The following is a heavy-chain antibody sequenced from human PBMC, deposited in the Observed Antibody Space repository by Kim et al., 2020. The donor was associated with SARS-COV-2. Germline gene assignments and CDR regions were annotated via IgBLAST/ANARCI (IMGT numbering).Heavy chain of an antibody. D-gene: IGHD2-15*01. CDR3: ARGCSGGSCYFDY. Sequence: SETLSLTCTVSGGSISSGGYYWSWIRQHPGKGLEWIGYIYYSGSTYYNPSLKSRVTISVDTSKNQFSLKLSSVTAADTAVYYCARGCSGGSCYFDYWGQGTLVTVSS. V-gene: IGHV4-31*03. J-gene: IGHJ4*02. CDR1: GGSISSGGYY. CDR2: IYYSGST.